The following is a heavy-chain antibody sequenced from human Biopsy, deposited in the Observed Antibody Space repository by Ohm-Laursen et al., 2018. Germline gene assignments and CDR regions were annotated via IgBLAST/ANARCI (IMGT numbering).Heavy chain of an antibody. Sequence: GSLRLSCAASGFDFSTYPMNWVRLAPGKGLEWVSSLSSSSSFIYYADSVKGRFTISRHNAKNSLFLQMDSLGAEDTAVYYCARQKGFYGDPYYYGMDVWGQGTTVTVSS. CDR3: ARQKGFYGDPYYYGMDV. CDR1: GFDFSTYP. J-gene: IGHJ6*02. D-gene: IGHD4-17*01. V-gene: IGHV3-21*01. CDR2: LSSSSSFI.